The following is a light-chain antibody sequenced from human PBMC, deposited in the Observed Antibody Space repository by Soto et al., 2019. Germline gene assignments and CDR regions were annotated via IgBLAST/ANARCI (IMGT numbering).Light chain of an antibody. J-gene: IGKJ5*01. CDR1: QDVNKY. CDR3: QQYNNRIT. V-gene: IGKV1-33*01. Sequence: DIQMTQSPSSVSASVGDRVTITCQASQDVNKYLNWYQQKPGKAPKLLINDASNLEIGVPSRFSGSGSGTDFTFTISSLQPEDVATYYCQQYNNRITFGQGTRLEIK. CDR2: DAS.